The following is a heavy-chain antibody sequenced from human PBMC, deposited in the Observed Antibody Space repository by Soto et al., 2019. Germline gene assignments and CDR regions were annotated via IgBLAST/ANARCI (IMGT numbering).Heavy chain of an antibody. V-gene: IGHV1-18*04. Sequence: QVQLVQSGAEVKKPGASVRVSCKASGYTFTNYGISWVRQAPGQGLEWMGWVSGYNGNTNYAQKLRGRGTMTTDTATSTAYMELRTLRSDDTAVYYCARDEGSHGFDSWGQGTLVTVSS. CDR2: VSGYNGNT. CDR3: ARDEGSHGFDS. CDR1: GYTFTNYG. J-gene: IGHJ4*02. D-gene: IGHD6-19*01.